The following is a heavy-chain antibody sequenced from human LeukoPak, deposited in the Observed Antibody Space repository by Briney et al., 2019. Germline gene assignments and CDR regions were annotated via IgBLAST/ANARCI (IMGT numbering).Heavy chain of an antibody. CDR2: IYYSGST. J-gene: IGHJ3*02. V-gene: IGHV4-39*01. Sequence: SETLSLTCTVSGGSISSGNYYWGWIRQPPGKGLEWIGNIYYSGSTYYNPSLKSRVTISVDTSKNQFSLKLSSVTAADTAVYYCARRGAATDAFDIWGQGTMVTVSS. CDR1: GGSISSGNYY. CDR3: ARRGAATDAFDI. D-gene: IGHD1-26*01.